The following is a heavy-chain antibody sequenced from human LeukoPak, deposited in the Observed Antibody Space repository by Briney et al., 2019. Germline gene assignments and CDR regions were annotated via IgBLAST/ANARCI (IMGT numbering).Heavy chain of an antibody. CDR1: GYSFPNFA. D-gene: IGHD3-22*01. CDR3: ARDRGEKVVVLDLLDY. CDR2: INAGTGHT. J-gene: IGHJ4*02. Sequence: GASVKVSCKASGYSFPNFAVHWVRQAPGQGLEWMGWINAGTGHTKYSQNFQGRVTLIRDTSANTAYMELSSLRSEDTAVYYCARDRGEKVVVLDLLDYWGQGTLVTVSS. V-gene: IGHV1-3*01.